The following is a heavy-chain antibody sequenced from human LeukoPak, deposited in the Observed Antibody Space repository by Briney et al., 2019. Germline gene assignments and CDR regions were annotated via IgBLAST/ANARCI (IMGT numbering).Heavy chain of an antibody. CDR3: AKDGMVRGIIIRSSWFFDL. CDR1: GLTFSNYA. CDR2: IHGNGGGT. D-gene: IGHD3-10*01. Sequence: PGGSLRLSCAASGLTFSNYAMTWVRQVPGKGLEWVSSIHGNGGGTVYTDSVKGRFTISRDNSKNTLYLQMNSLRAEDTAIYYCAKDGMVRGIIIRSSWFFDLWGRGALVTVSS. J-gene: IGHJ2*01. V-gene: IGHV3-23*01.